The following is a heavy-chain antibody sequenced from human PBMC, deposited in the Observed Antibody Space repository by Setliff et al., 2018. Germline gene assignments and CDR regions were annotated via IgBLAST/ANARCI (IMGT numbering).Heavy chain of an antibody. V-gene: IGHV3-23*01. CDR2: VSGAGDFT. Sequence: GESLKISCAASGFTFTSYAMTWVRQAPGKGLEWVSTVSGAGDFTYYADSVKGRFTISRDDSKNTLYLQMNSLTVDDTAVYYCAKDLGDDGHYYYYMDVWGKGTTVTVSS. J-gene: IGHJ6*03. CDR3: AKDLGDDGHYYYYMDV. D-gene: IGHD4-17*01. CDR1: GFTFTSYA.